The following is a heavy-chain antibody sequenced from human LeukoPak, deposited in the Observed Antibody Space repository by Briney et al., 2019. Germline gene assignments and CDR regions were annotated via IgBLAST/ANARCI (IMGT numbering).Heavy chain of an antibody. J-gene: IGHJ6*02. CDR1: GFTVSSNY. D-gene: IGHD4-17*01. Sequence: PGGSLRLSCAASGFTVSSNYMSWVRQAPGKGLEWVSVIYSGGSTYYADSAKGRFTISRDNSKNTLYLQMNSLRAEDTAVYYCARPYGDGTIYGMDVWGQGTTVTVSS. CDR3: ARPYGDGTIYGMDV. CDR2: IYSGGST. V-gene: IGHV3-66*01.